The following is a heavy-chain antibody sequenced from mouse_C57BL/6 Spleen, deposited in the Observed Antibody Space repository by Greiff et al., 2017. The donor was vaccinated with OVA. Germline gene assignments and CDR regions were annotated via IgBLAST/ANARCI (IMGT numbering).Heavy chain of an antibody. CDR1: GYTFTDYY. CDR3: AREDGAWFAY. D-gene: IGHD2-3*01. J-gene: IGHJ3*01. CDR2: INPYNGGT. Sequence: VQLQQSGPVLVKPGASVKMSCKASGYTFTDYYMNWVKQSHGKSLEWIGVINPYNGGTSYNQKFKGKATLTVDKSSSTAYMELNSRTSEDSAVYYCAREDGAWFAYWGQGTLVTVSA. V-gene: IGHV1-19*01.